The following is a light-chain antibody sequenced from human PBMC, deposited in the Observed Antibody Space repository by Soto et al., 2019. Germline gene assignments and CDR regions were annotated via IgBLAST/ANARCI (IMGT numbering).Light chain of an antibody. CDR3: QKYDTART. J-gene: IGKJ1*01. CDR1: QDINKW. V-gene: IGKV1-27*01. Sequence: IQMTQSPSSVSASVGDRVTITCRASQDINKWLAWYQHKPGQVPKLLIYAASTLQSGAPSRFSGSGYGTDFTLTISSLQPEDFATYYCQKYDTARTFGQGTKVDI. CDR2: AAS.